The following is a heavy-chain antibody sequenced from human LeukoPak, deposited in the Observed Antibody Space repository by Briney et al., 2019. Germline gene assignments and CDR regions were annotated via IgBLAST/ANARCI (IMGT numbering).Heavy chain of an antibody. CDR3: AVVVVPAAIRSPLNFDY. CDR2: ISSSSSTI. CDR1: GFTFSSYS. V-gene: IGHV3-48*01. J-gene: IGHJ4*02. D-gene: IGHD2-2*02. Sequence: EGSLRLSCAASGFTFSSYSMNWVRQAPGKGLEWVSYISSSSSTIYYADSVKGRFTISRGNAKNSLYLQMNSLRAEDTAVYYCAVVVVPAAIRSPLNFDYWGQGTLVIVSS.